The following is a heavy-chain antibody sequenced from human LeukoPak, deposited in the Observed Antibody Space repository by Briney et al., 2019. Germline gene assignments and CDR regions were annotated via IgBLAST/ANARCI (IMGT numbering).Heavy chain of an antibody. Sequence: ASVTVSCKASEYTFTGYYMHWVRQAPGQGLEWMGWINPYSGVTNYAQKFQGRVTMTRDTSTSTAYMELRRLRSDDTAVYFCARDATCGGDCYHFDYWGQGTLVTVSS. CDR3: ARDATCGGDCYHFDY. CDR1: EYTFTGYY. CDR2: INPYSGVT. V-gene: IGHV1-2*02. J-gene: IGHJ4*02. D-gene: IGHD2-21*02.